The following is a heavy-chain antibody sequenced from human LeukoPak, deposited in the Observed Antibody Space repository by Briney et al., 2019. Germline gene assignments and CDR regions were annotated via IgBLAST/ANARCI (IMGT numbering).Heavy chain of an antibody. Sequence: PGGSLRLSCAASGFTFSNYLMHWVSQAPGKGLVWVSRINSDESNTNSYADSVKGRFTISRDNAKNTLYLQMNSLRAEDTAVYFCGRGGNGIDIWGQGTTVIVSS. CDR1: GFTFSNYL. D-gene: IGHD2-8*01. CDR3: GRGGNGIDI. CDR2: INSDESNT. J-gene: IGHJ3*02. V-gene: IGHV3-74*01.